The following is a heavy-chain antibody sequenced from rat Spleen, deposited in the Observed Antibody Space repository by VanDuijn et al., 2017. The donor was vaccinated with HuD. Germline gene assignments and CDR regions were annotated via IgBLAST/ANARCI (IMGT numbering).Heavy chain of an antibody. V-gene: IGHV5-31*01. D-gene: IGHD1-10*01. CDR2: ISYDGSST. CDR1: GFTFNNYW. Sequence: EVQLVESGGGLVQPGRSLKLSCVASGFTFNNYWMTWVRQAPTKGLEWVATISYDGSSTYYRDSVKGRFTISRNNAENTVYLQMNSLRSEDTATYYCARENFGTTFAHWGQGTLVTVSS. CDR3: ARENFGTTFAH. J-gene: IGHJ3*01.